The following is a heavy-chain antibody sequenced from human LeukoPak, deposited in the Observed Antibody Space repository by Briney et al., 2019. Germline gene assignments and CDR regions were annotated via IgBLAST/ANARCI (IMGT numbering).Heavy chain of an antibody. CDR1: GFNFSSFV. D-gene: IGHD6-13*01. CDR3: ARDSGSSWHDAFDI. Sequence: PGRSLRLSCAASGFNFSSFVMHWVRQAPGKGLEWVAVIWYDGSNKYYADSVKGRFTISRDNSKNTLYLQMNSLRAEDTAVYYCARDSGSSWHDAFDIWGQGTMVTVSS. CDR2: IWYDGSNK. J-gene: IGHJ3*02. V-gene: IGHV3-33*01.